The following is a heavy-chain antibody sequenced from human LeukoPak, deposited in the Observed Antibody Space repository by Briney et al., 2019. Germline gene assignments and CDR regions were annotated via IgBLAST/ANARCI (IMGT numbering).Heavy chain of an antibody. J-gene: IGHJ4*02. D-gene: IGHD6-13*01. CDR3: ARDRVAEGAYFDY. V-gene: IGHV3-21*01. Sequence: GGSRRLSCAASGFTFSSDSMNWVRQAPGKGLEWISSISSSSSYIHYADSVKGRFTISRDNAKNSMYLQMNSLRAEDTAVYYCARDRVAEGAYFDYWGQGTLVTVSS. CDR2: ISSSSSYI. CDR1: GFTFSSDS.